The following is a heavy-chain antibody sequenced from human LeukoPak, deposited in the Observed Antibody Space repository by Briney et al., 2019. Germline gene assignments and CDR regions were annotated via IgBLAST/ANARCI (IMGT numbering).Heavy chain of an antibody. CDR2: IYPDDSDT. V-gene: IGHV5-51*01. D-gene: IGHD1-20*01. Sequence: GESLKISCETSGYSFTTYWIGWVRQRPGTGLEWVGAIYPDDSDTRYSPSFQGQVAISADKSISTAYLQWSSLKASDTATYYCARRLDNRNDARYDAFDIWGQGTMVTVSS. CDR3: ARRLDNRNDARYDAFDI. J-gene: IGHJ3*02. CDR1: GYSFTTYW.